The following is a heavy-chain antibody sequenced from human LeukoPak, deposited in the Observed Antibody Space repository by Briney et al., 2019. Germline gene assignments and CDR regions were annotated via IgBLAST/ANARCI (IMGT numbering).Heavy chain of an antibody. CDR1: GGSISGYY. CDR2: IYSSGST. CDR3: ARFTYTTRPSDV. V-gene: IGHV4-4*09. J-gene: IGHJ6*04. D-gene: IGHD3-16*01. Sequence: SETLSLTCSVSGGSISGYYWSWIRQPPGQALEWIGYIYSSGSTNYNPSLQSRVTMSVDTSMNQFSLRLSSVIAADTAVYYCARFTYTTRPSDVWGKGTTVTASS.